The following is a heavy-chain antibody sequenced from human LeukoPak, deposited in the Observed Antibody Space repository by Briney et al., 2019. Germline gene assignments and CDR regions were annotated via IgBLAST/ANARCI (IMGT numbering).Heavy chain of an antibody. CDR2: ISYDGSNK. CDR3: AKDIEEWLVKGGGCFDY. Sequence: QPGGSLRLSCAASGFIISNSAMHWVRQAPGKGLEWVAVISYDGSNKYYADSVKGRFTISRDNSKNTLYLQMNSLRAEDTAVYYCAKDIEEWLVKGGGCFDYWGQGTLVTVSS. V-gene: IGHV3-30*18. J-gene: IGHJ4*02. D-gene: IGHD6-19*01. CDR1: GFIISNSA.